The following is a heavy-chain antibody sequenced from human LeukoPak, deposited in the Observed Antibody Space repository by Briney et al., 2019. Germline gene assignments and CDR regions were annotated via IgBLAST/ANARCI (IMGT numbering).Heavy chain of an antibody. CDR1: RFTFSSYW. Sequence: GGSLRLSCAASRFTFSSYWMHWVRQAPGKGLVWVSRINSDGSSTSYADSVKGRFTISRDNAKNTLYLQMNSLGAEDTAVYFCARDLGGATGIDYWGQGTLVTVSS. CDR3: ARDLGGATGIDY. J-gene: IGHJ4*02. V-gene: IGHV3-74*01. CDR2: INSDGSST. D-gene: IGHD1-26*01.